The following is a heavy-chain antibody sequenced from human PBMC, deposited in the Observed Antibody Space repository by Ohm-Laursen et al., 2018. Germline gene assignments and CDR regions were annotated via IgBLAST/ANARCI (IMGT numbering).Heavy chain of an antibody. CDR1: GGSISSYY. CDR3: ARKTDWNHYYFDY. CDR2: IYHSGST. D-gene: IGHD1-1*01. Sequence: SDTLSLTCSVSGGSISSYYWNWIRKPPGKGLEWIGFIYHSGSTRYNPSLKSRVTISVDTSKNQFSLNLSSVTAADTAMYYCARKTDWNHYYFDYWGQGTLVTVSS. V-gene: IGHV4-4*08. J-gene: IGHJ4*02.